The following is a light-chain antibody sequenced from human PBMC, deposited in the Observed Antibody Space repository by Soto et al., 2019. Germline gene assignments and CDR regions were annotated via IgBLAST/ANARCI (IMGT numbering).Light chain of an antibody. CDR2: KAT. V-gene: IGKV1-5*03. Sequence: DIQMTQSPSTLSASVGDRVTITCRASQSITTWLAWYQQKPGKAPKLLIYKATNLQSGVPSRFSGSGSGTEFSLNISSLQTEDFAIYYCQQYNDYQYTFGQGTKLEIK. CDR3: QQYNDYQYT. J-gene: IGKJ2*01. CDR1: QSITTW.